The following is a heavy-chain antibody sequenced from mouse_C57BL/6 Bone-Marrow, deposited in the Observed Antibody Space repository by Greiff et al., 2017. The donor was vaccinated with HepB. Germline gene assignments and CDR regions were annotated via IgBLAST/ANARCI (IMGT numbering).Heavy chain of an antibody. CDR3: ARSDYYGSSYYWFAY. V-gene: IGHV1-39*01. D-gene: IGHD1-1*01. CDR2: INPNYGTT. CDR1: GYSFTDYN. J-gene: IGHJ3*01. Sequence: EVQVVESGPELVKPGASVKISCKASGYSFTDYNMNWVKQSNGKSLEWIGVINPNYGTTSYNQKFKGKATLTVDQSSSTAYMQLNSLTSEDSAVYYCARSDYYGSSYYWFAYWGQGTLVTVSA.